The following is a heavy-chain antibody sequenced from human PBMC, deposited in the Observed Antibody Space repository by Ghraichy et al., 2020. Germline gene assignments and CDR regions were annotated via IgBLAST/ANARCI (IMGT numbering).Heavy chain of an antibody. D-gene: IGHD2-2*01. Sequence: SETLSLTCAVYGGSFSGYYWSWIRQPPGKGLEWIGEINHSGSTNYNPSLKSRVTISVDTSKNQFSLKLSSVTAADTAVYYCARGRPGRYCSSTSCRNFDYWGQGTLVTVSS. CDR2: INHSGST. CDR1: GGSFSGYY. CDR3: ARGRPGRYCSSTSCRNFDY. J-gene: IGHJ4*02. V-gene: IGHV4-34*01.